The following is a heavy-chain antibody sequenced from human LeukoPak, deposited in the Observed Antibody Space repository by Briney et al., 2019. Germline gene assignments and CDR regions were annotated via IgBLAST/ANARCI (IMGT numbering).Heavy chain of an antibody. CDR2: IYHSGST. D-gene: IGHD2-15*01. J-gene: IGHJ3*02. CDR3: ASKLGYCSGGSCPWGGDAFDI. CDR1: GGSISSSNW. Sequence: PSGTLSLTCAVSGGSISSSNWWSWVRQPPGKGLEWIGEIYHSGSTNYNPSLKSRVTISVDKSKNQFSLKLSSVTAADTAVYYCASKLGYCSGGSCPWGGDAFDIWGQGTMVTVSS. V-gene: IGHV4-4*02.